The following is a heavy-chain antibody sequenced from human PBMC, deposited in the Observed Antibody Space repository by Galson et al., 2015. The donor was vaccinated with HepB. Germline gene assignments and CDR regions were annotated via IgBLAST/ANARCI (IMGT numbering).Heavy chain of an antibody. CDR2: INPNSSGT. Sequence: SVKVSCKASGYSFTGYYMHWVRQAPGQGLEWMGWINPNSSGTNYAPKFQGRVTMTRDTSISTGYMGLSRLTSDDTAVYYCARGFSQGYWGQGTLVTVSS. J-gene: IGHJ4*02. CDR3: ARGFSQGY. V-gene: IGHV1-2*02. CDR1: GYSFTGYY.